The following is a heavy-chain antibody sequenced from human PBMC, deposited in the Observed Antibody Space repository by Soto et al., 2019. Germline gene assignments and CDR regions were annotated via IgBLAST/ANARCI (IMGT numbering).Heavy chain of an antibody. J-gene: IGHJ4*02. CDR2: ISYDGSNE. V-gene: IGHV3-30*18. CDR1: GFTFSING. D-gene: IGHD3-3*01. Sequence: GGSLRLSFAASGFTFSINGMTWVRQSPGKGLEWVALISYDGSNEYYADSVKGRFTISRDNSRNTLYLQMNSLGNEDTAVYYCAKDRSFYDFWRGFDYWGQGTQVTVSS. CDR3: AKDRSFYDFWRGFDY.